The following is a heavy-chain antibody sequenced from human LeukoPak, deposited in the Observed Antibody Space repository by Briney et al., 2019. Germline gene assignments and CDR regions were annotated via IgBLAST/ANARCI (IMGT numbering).Heavy chain of an antibody. CDR1: GGSISSYY. CDR2: IYYSGST. J-gene: IGHJ4*02. CDR3: ARYVWGSYPTFEDY. D-gene: IGHD3-16*02. V-gene: IGHV4-59*01. Sequence: PSETLSLTCTVSGGSISSYYWSWIRRPPGKGLEWIGYIYYSGSTNYNPSLKSRVTMSLDTSKNQFSLKLSSVTAADTAAYYCARYVWGSYPTFEDYWGQGTLVTVSS.